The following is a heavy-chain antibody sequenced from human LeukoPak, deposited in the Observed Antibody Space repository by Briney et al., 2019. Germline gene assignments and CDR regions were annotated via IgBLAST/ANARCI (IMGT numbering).Heavy chain of an antibody. J-gene: IGHJ4*02. Sequence: GASVKVSCKASVYTFTSYDINWVRQATGQGLEWMGWMNPNSGNTGYAQKFQGRVTMTRNTSISTAYMELSSLRSEDTAVYYCARVLGIAARGARGGYWGQGTLVTVSS. CDR2: MNPNSGNT. CDR1: VYTFTSYD. D-gene: IGHD6-13*01. V-gene: IGHV1-8*01. CDR3: ARVLGIAARGARGGY.